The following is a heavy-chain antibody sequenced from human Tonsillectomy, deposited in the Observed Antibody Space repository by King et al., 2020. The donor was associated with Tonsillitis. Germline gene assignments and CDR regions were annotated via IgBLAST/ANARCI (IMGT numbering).Heavy chain of an antibody. D-gene: IGHD2-15*01. Sequence: VQLVESGGGVVQPGRSLRLSCAASGFTFSSYAMHWVRQAPGKGLEWVAVISYDGSNKYYADSVKGRFTISRDNSKNTLYLQMNSLRAEDTAVYHCARVIVVVVAADYYFDYWGQGTLVTVSS. CDR3: ARVIVVVVAADYYFDY. J-gene: IGHJ4*02. V-gene: IGHV3-30*04. CDR1: GFTFSSYA. CDR2: ISYDGSNK.